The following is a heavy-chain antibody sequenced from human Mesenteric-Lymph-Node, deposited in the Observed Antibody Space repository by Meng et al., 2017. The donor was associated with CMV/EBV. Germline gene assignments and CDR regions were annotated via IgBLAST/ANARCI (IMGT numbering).Heavy chain of an antibody. V-gene: IGHV3-30*19. D-gene: IGHD1-1*01. CDR1: GFTFSKYA. Sequence: GSLRLSCAASGFTFSKYAIHWVRQAPGKGLEWVALISYDGINKYDADSVKGRFTISRDNSKDTLYLQMNSLRPEDTAVYYRARSFVEGSAPDYWGQGTLVTVSS. CDR3: ARSFVEGSAPDY. CDR2: ISYDGINK. J-gene: IGHJ4*02.